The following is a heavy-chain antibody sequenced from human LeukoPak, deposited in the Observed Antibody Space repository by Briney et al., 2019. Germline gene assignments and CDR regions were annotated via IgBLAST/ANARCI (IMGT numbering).Heavy chain of an antibody. J-gene: IGHJ4*02. CDR2: IYYSGST. CDR1: GGSISSYY. Sequence: SETLSLTCTVSGGSISSYYWSWIRQPPGEGLEWIGYIYYSGSTNYNPSLKSRVTISVDTSKNQFSLKLSSVTAADTAVYYCARHKTYDILTGYQYYFDYWGQGTLVTVSS. D-gene: IGHD3-9*01. V-gene: IGHV4-59*08. CDR3: ARHKTYDILTGYQYYFDY.